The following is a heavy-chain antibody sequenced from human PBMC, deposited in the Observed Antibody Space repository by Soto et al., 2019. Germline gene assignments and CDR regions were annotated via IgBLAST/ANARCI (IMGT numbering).Heavy chain of an antibody. V-gene: IGHV3-21*01. CDR2: ISSSSSYI. CDR3: ARDREMATNYYYYYGMDV. Sequence: PGGSLRLSCAASGFTFSSYSMNWVRQAPGKGLEWVSSISSSSSYIYYADSVKGRFTISRDNTKNSLYLQMNSLRAEDTAVYYCARDREMATNYYYYYGMDVWGQGTTVTVSS. D-gene: IGHD5-12*01. CDR1: GFTFSSYS. J-gene: IGHJ6*02.